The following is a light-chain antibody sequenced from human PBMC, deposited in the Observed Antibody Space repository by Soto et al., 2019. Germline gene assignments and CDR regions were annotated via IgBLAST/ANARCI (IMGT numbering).Light chain of an antibody. J-gene: IGLJ2*01. CDR3: QSYDSSLSGVV. CDR1: SSNIGAGYD. V-gene: IGLV1-40*01. CDR2: GNS. Sequence: QSVLTQPPSVPGAPGQRVTISCTGSSSNIGAGYDVHWYQQLPGTAPKRLVSGNSNRPSGVPDRISGSKSGTSASLAITGLQAEDEADYYCQSYDSSLSGVVFGGGTKVTVL.